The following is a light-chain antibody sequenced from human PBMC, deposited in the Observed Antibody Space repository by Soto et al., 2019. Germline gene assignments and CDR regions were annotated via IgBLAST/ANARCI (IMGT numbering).Light chain of an antibody. CDR3: QQRYNWPLT. CDR2: DAS. Sequence: EIVLTQSPATLSLSPGERATLSCRASQSVSTNLAWYQQKSGQAPRLLIYDASKRATGIPARFSGSGSGTDFTLTISILEPEDFAVYYCQQRYNWPLTFGGGTKVAI. V-gene: IGKV3-11*01. J-gene: IGKJ4*01. CDR1: QSVSTN.